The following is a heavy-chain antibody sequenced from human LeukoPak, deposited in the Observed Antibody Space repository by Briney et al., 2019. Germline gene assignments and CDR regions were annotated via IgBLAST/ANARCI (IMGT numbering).Heavy chain of an antibody. J-gene: IGHJ4*02. D-gene: IGHD3-3*01. CDR1: GYSISSGYY. CDR2: IYHSGST. Sequence: SETLSLTCTVSGYSISSGYYWGWIRQPPGKGLEWIGSIYHSGSTYYNPSLKSRVTISVDTSKNQFSLKLSSVTAVDTAVYYCAVSFLSAYYDFWSAYSSGPFDYWGQGTLVTVSS. CDR3: AVSFLSAYYDFWSAYSSGPFDY. V-gene: IGHV4-38-2*02.